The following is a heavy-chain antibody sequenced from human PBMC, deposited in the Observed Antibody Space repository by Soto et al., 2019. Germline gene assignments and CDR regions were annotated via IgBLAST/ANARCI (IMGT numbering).Heavy chain of an antibody. V-gene: IGHV2-70*11. CDR2: IDWDGDK. J-gene: IGHJ6*03. Sequence: SGPTLVNPTQTLTLTCTVSGFSLTTSGFFVGWIRQPPGKALEWLARIDWDGDKYYSPSLKTGLTISKDTSKNQVVLTMTNVDPVDTATYYCARMYYYYMDVWGKGTTVTVSS. CDR3: ARMYYYYMDV. D-gene: IGHD3-16*01. CDR1: GFSLTTSGFF.